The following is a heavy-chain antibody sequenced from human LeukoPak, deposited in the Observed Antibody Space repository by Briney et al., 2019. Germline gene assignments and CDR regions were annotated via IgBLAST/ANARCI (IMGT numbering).Heavy chain of an antibody. CDR3: ARRNRDTGSGYYYYGMDV. D-gene: IGHD5-18*01. J-gene: IGHJ6*02. Sequence: SETLSLTCTVSGGSISSYYWSWIRQPPGKGLEWMGYIYYSGSTNYNPSLKSRVTISVDTSKNQFSLKLSSVTAADPAVYYCARRNRDTGSGYYYYGMDVWGQGTTVTVSS. V-gene: IGHV4-59*01. CDR1: GGSISSYY. CDR2: IYYSGST.